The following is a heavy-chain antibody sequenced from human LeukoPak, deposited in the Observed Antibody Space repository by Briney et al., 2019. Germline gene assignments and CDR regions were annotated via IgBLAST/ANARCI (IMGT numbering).Heavy chain of an antibody. V-gene: IGHV3-7*01. Sequence: GGSLRLSCSASGFTFSSYWMSWVRQAPGKGLEWVANIKQDGSQEYYLDSVRGRFTIARDNSKNTLYLQLSSLRAEDTAVYYCARDSTYYYDTGSSGPHYFDDWGQGTLVTVSS. CDR1: GFTFSSYW. CDR2: IKQDGSQE. CDR3: ARDSTYYYDTGSSGPHYFDD. J-gene: IGHJ4*02. D-gene: IGHD3-10*01.